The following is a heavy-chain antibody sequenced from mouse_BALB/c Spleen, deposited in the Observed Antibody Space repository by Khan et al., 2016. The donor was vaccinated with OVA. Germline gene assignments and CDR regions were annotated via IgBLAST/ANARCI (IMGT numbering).Heavy chain of an antibody. CDR2: ISSGGHYT. Sequence: EVELVESGGDLVKPGGSLKLSCVASGFTFSTYGMSWVRQTPDMGLEWVATISSGGHYTYYPDSVKGRFTISRDNAKNTLYLQMSSLKSEDTAIYYCARLAYYYNSEGFAYWGQGTLVTVSA. CDR3: ARLAYYYNSEGFAY. V-gene: IGHV5-6*01. CDR1: GFTFSTYG. D-gene: IGHD1-1*01. J-gene: IGHJ3*01.